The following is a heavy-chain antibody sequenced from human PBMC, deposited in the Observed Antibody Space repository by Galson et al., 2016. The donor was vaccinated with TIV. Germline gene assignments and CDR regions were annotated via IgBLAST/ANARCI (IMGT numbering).Heavy chain of an antibody. CDR3: AGPSSSLDY. J-gene: IGHJ4*02. CDR2: IPSRGST. D-gene: IGHD6-6*01. V-gene: IGHV4-31*03. Sequence: TLSLTCTVSGDSISSGAYFWTLIRQHPGKGLEWIGSIPSRGSTYYNPSLKSRATISVDTSKNQFALSLSSATAADTAVYYCAGPSSSLDYWGQGTLVIVSS. CDR1: GDSISSGAYF.